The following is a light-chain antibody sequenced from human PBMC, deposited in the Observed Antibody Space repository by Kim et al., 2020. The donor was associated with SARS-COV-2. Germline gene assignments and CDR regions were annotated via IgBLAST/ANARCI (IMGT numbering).Light chain of an antibody. CDR3: QQYHNWPPLT. CDR1: QSVSSN. Sequence: EIVMTQSPAILSVSLGERATLSCRASQSVSSNLAWYQQRPGQGPRLLIYDASTRATGIPARFSGSGSGTEFTLTISSLQSEDFAIYYCQQYHNWPPLTFGGGTKVDIK. J-gene: IGKJ4*01. CDR2: DAS. V-gene: IGKV3-15*01.